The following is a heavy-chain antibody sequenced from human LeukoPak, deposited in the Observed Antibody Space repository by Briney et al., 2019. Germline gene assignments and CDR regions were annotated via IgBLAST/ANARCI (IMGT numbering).Heavy chain of an antibody. J-gene: IGHJ4*02. D-gene: IGHD3-3*01. CDR1: GVSISSSLYY. Sequence: SETLSLTCSVSGVSISSSLYYWGWVRQPPGKGLEWVGSIYYGANTYYSPALKSRVTISVDTSKNQLSLKLRSMTAADTALYFCAGGQTLDWLSNYFDSRGQGSLVIVSS. V-gene: IGHV4-39*01. CDR2: IYYGANT. CDR3: AGGQTLDWLSNYFDS.